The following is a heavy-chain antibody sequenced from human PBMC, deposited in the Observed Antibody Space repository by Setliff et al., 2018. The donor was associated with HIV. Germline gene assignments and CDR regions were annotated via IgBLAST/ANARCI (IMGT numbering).Heavy chain of an antibody. CDR3: ARMGNSYDSSGSYDYFDY. V-gene: IGHV4-28*06. CDR2: IYHNGNT. CDR1: GYSISSSNW. D-gene: IGHD3-22*01. J-gene: IGHJ4*02. Sequence: PSETLSLTCAVSGYSISSSNWWAWFRQPPGKGLEWIGYIYHNGNTNYNPSRRSRVTMSIDTSKNQFFLKLSSVTALDTATYYCARMGNSYDSSGSYDYFDYWGQGTLVTVS.